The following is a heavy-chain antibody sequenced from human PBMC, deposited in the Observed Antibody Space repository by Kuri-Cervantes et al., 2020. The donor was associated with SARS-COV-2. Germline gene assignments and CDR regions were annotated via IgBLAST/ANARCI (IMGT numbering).Heavy chain of an antibody. CDR2: IYTSGST. Sequence: SETLSLTCTVSGASISSQYWSWIRQPPGKGLEYIAYIYTSGSTNYNPSFKSRATISADTSKNQFSLRLSSVTAADTAVYYCARDGRPPYYYYYMDVWGKGTTVTVSS. CDR1: GASISSQY. D-gene: IGHD1-26*01. CDR3: ARDGRPPYYYYYMDV. J-gene: IGHJ6*03. V-gene: IGHV4-59*11.